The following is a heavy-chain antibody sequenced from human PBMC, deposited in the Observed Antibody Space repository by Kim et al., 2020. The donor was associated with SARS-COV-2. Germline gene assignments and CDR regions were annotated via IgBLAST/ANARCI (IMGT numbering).Heavy chain of an antibody. CDR2: GGT. CDR3: ARAESHYSDY. Sequence: GGTNSAQKFQGRVTMTRDTSISTAYMELSRLRSDGTAVYYCARAESHYSDYWGQGTLVTVSS. J-gene: IGHJ4*02. V-gene: IGHV1-2*02.